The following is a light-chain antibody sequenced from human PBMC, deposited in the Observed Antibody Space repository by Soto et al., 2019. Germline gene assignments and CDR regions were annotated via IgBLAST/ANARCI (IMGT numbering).Light chain of an antibody. CDR3: QKYNNSPST. Sequence: DIQMTQSPSTLSASVGDRVTITCRASQSINRWLAGYQQKPGKAPSLLIYDAFGLPSGVPSRFIGSGSGTDFTLTLSKLQPDDFATYYCQKYNNSPSTFGQGTKLQIK. V-gene: IGKV1-5*01. CDR1: QSINRW. J-gene: IGKJ2*01. CDR2: DAF.